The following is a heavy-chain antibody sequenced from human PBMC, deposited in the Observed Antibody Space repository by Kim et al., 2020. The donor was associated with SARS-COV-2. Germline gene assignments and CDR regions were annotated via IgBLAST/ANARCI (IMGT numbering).Heavy chain of an antibody. CDR2: ISSSSYT. J-gene: IGHJ6*02. CDR3: ARDWWYCSSTSCYYYYGMDV. V-gene: IGHV3-11*06. CDR1: GFTFSDYY. Sequence: GGSLRLSCAASGFTFSDYYMSWIRQAPGKGLEWVSYISSSSYTNYADSVKGRFTISRDNAKNSLYLQMNSLRAEDTAVYYCARDWWYCSSTSCYYYYGMDVWGPGTTVTVSS. D-gene: IGHD2-2*01.